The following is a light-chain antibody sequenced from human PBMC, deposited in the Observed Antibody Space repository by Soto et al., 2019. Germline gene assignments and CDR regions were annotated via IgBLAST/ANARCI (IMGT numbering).Light chain of an antibody. CDR1: QSVRSSF. V-gene: IGKV3-20*01. Sequence: EIALTQSPGTLSLSPGESASLSCRASQSVRSSFFAWYQQKPGQAPRLLIYGPSTRATGIPDRFSGSGSGTACTIPIRRREPDDFALYYCQQYGGSVTFGGGTKVEIK. CDR3: QQYGGSVT. J-gene: IGKJ4*01. CDR2: GPS.